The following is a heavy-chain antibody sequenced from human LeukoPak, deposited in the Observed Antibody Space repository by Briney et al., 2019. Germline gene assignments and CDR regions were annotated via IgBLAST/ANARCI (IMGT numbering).Heavy chain of an antibody. J-gene: IGHJ4*02. CDR3: AMRPGWVHFDY. D-gene: IGHD3-9*01. V-gene: IGHV5-51*01. Sequence: GESLKISCKGSGYCFTSYWIGRLRQMPGKGLEWMGIIYPGDSDTSYRPSFQGKVTFSAHKSISTAYLQWSSQKAADTAMYYRAMRPGWVHFDYWGQGTLVTVSS. CDR2: IYPGDSDT. CDR1: GYCFTSYW.